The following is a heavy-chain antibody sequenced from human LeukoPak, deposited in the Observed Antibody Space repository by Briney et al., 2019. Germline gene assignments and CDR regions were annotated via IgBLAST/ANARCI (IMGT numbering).Heavy chain of an antibody. D-gene: IGHD2-2*01. CDR2: IYYSGST. CDR3: ARDQDCSSTSCYSTSGMDV. V-gene: IGHV4-30-4*01. Sequence: SQTLSLTCTVSGRSISSGDYYWSCIPQPPGKPLEWIGYIYYSGSTYYNPSLKSRVTISVDMSKNQFSLKLSSVTAADTAVYYCARDQDCSSTSCYSTSGMDVWGKGTTVTVSS. CDR1: GRSISSGDYY. J-gene: IGHJ6*04.